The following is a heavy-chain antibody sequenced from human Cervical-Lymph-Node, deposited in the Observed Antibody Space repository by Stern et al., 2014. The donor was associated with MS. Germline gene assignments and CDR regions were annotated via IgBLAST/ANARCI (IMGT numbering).Heavy chain of an antibody. CDR1: GDSITSDTW. V-gene: IGHV4-4*02. Sequence: QLQLQESGPGLVKASGTLSLTCAVSGDSITSDTWWSWVRQPPRKGLEWIGEIHHSGTTNYNPFLESRLTISFNKTKNQFSLNMNSVTAADTAVYYCARASLGDYDWFDPWGQGTLVTVSS. J-gene: IGHJ5*02. CDR2: IHHSGTT. CDR3: ARASLGDYDWFDP. D-gene: IGHD4-17*01.